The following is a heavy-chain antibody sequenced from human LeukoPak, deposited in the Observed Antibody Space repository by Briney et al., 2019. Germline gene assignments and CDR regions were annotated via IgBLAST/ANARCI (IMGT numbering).Heavy chain of an antibody. CDR3: ARDRVEVTTSMLGGVKRTVTDYYGMDV. CDR1: GFTVSNNH. V-gene: IGHV3-53*01. Sequence: GGSLRLTCGASGFTVSNNHMSWVRQAPGKGLEWVSITYSDGTTYYADSVKGRFTISRDNSRNTLYVQMNSLRAEDTAVYFCARDRVEVTTSMLGGVKRTVTDYYGMDVWGQGTTVTVSS. D-gene: IGHD3-16*01. J-gene: IGHJ6*02. CDR2: TYSDGTT.